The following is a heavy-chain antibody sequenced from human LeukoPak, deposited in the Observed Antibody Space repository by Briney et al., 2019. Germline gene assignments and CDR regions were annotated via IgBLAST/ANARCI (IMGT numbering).Heavy chain of an antibody. CDR1: GGSFSGSTYY. CDR2: IHYSGRT. D-gene: IGHD5-12*01. Sequence: PSETLTLTCTVSGGSFSGSTYYWGWIRQPPGKGLEWIGRIHYSGRTNYNPSLKSRVTISVDTSKNQFSLKLTSVTAADTAVYYWSGDSGYDSFTYWPRGTRHSVSS. J-gene: IGHJ4*02. V-gene: IGHV4-39*02. CDR3: SGDSGYDSFTY.